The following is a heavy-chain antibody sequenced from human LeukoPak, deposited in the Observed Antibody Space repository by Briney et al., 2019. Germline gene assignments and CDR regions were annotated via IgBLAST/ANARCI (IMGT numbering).Heavy chain of an antibody. Sequence: GASVKVPCKASGYTFTGYYMHWVQQAPGQGLEWMGWINPNSGGTNYAQKFQGRVTMTRDTSISTAYMELSRLRSDDTAVYYCARDFSYDSSGYFDYWGQGTLVTVSS. V-gene: IGHV1-2*02. CDR2: INPNSGGT. D-gene: IGHD3-22*01. CDR1: GYTFTGYY. CDR3: ARDFSYDSSGYFDY. J-gene: IGHJ4*02.